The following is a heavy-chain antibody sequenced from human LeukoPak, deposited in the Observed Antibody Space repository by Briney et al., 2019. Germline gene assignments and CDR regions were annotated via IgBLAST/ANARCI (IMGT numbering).Heavy chain of an antibody. Sequence: PGGSLRLSCAASGFTFSSYDMHWVRQATGGGLEWVSAIGTAADTYYSGSVKGRFTISRDNAKDSSYLQMNNLKAEDTAVYYCARGSRAVRWYFDLWGRGTLVTVSS. CDR3: ARGSRAVRWYFDL. V-gene: IGHV3-13*01. CDR1: GFTFSSYD. D-gene: IGHD6-19*01. J-gene: IGHJ2*01. CDR2: IGTAADT.